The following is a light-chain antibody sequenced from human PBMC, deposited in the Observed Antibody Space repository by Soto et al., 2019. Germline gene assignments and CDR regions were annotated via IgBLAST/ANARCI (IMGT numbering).Light chain of an antibody. V-gene: IGLV2-11*01. CDR3: CSYAGEYKYV. CDR1: SSDVGAYNF. Sequence: QSALTQPRSVSGSPGQAVTISCTGSSSDVGAYNFASWYQQHPGAAPKLLIHDVNKRPPGVPDRSSASKSGNTASLTISGLQAEDEADYYCCSYAGEYKYVFGSGTKVTVL. J-gene: IGLJ1*01. CDR2: DVN.